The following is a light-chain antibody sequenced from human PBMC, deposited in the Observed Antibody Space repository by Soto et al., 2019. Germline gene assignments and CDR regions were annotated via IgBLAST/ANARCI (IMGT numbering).Light chain of an antibody. CDR2: DVS. Sequence: QSVLNQPRSVSGSPGQSVTISCTGASSDVGAYNYVSWYQQHPGKAPKLMIYDVSTRPSGAPDRFSGSKSGTTASLTISGLQAEDEADYYCCSYAGSPYVFGTGTKVTVL. CDR1: SSDVGAYNY. CDR3: CSYAGSPYV. J-gene: IGLJ1*01. V-gene: IGLV2-11*01.